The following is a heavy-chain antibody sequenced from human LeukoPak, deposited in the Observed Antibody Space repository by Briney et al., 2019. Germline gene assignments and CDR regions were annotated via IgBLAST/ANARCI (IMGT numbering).Heavy chain of an antibody. CDR1: GYTFTSYG. CDR3: ARDYPRYCSSTSCYGFSSSYYYGMDV. D-gene: IGHD2-2*01. J-gene: IGHJ6*02. CDR2: ISAYNGNT. Sequence: GASVKVSCKASGYTFTSYGISWVRQAPGQGLEWMGWISAYNGNTNYAQKLQGRVTMTTDTSTSTAYMELRSLRSDDTAVYYCARDYPRYCSSTSCYGFSSSYYYGMDVWGQGTTVTVPS. V-gene: IGHV1-18*01.